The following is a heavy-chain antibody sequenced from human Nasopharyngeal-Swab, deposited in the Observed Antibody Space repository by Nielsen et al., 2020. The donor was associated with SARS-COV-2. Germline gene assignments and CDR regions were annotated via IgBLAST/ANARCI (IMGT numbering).Heavy chain of an antibody. Sequence: SLKISCAASGFTFDDYAMHWVRQAPGKGLEWVSGISWNSGSIGYADSVKGRFTISRHNSKNTLYLQMNSLRAEDMAVYYCARDLQDYGMDVWGQGTTVTVSS. CDR1: GFTFDDYA. V-gene: IGHV3-9*03. CDR2: ISWNSGSI. CDR3: ARDLQDYGMDV. J-gene: IGHJ6*02. D-gene: IGHD4-11*01.